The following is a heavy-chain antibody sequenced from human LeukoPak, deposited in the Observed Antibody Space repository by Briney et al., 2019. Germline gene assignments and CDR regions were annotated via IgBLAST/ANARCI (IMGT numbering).Heavy chain of an antibody. CDR3: ARVPPGSSSSYY. J-gene: IGHJ4*02. CDR2: ISSSGSTI. V-gene: IGHV3-48*03. Sequence: GGSLRLSCAASGFNFSSYEMNWVRQAPGKGLEGVSYISSSGSTIYYPDSVKGRFTVSRDDAKNSLYLQMNSLRAEDTAVYYCARVPPGSSSSYYWGQGTLVTVSS. D-gene: IGHD6-6*01. CDR1: GFNFSSYE.